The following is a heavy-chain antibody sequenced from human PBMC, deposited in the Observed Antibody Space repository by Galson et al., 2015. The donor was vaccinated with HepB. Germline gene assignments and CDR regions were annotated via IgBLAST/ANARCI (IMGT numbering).Heavy chain of an antibody. CDR3: ARGRPGTFTVLGN. Sequence: SLRLSCAASGFTLSGHWMHWVRQAPGKGLIWVSRINSDGSSSSYADYVKGRFTISRDDAKNTLYLQLNSLRAEDTAIYYCARGRPGTFTVLGNWGQGTLVTVSS. CDR1: GFTLSGHW. J-gene: IGHJ4*02. V-gene: IGHV3-74*01. D-gene: IGHD1-1*01. CDR2: INSDGSSS.